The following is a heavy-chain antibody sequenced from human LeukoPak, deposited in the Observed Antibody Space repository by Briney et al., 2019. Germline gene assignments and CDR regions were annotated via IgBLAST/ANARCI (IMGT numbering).Heavy chain of an antibody. Sequence: GGSLRLSCAASGFTFSSYGMHWVRQAPGKGLEWVAVIWYDGSNKYYADSVKGRFTISRDNSKNTLYLQMNSLRAEDTAVYYCAREDIVVVPAATHYYYYGMDVWGQGTTVTVSS. V-gene: IGHV3-33*08. CDR3: AREDIVVVPAATHYYYYGMDV. J-gene: IGHJ6*02. CDR2: IWYDGSNK. D-gene: IGHD2-2*01. CDR1: GFTFSSYG.